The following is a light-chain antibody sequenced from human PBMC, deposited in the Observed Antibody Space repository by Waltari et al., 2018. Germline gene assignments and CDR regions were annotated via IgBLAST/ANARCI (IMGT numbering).Light chain of an antibody. CDR2: EVT. Sequence: QSALTQPPSASGSPGQSVTISCTGTSNDVGAYNYVAWYQQHPGKAPKLMIYEVTKRPSGVPSRFSGSKSGNTASLTISGLQAEDEADYYCSSYAGRNNPLYVFGTATKVTVL. J-gene: IGLJ1*01. V-gene: IGLV2-8*01. CDR3: SSYAGRNNPLYV. CDR1: SNDVGAYNY.